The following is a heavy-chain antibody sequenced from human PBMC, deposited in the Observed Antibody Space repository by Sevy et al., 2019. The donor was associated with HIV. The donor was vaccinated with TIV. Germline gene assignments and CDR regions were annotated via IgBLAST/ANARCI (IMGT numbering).Heavy chain of an antibody. V-gene: IGHV3-30*04. CDR3: ARDPQAIRGGYFDY. CDR1: GFTFSSYA. J-gene: IGHJ4*02. D-gene: IGHD2-2*02. CDR2: ISYDGSNK. Sequence: GGSLRLSCAASGFTFSSYAMHWVRQAPGKGLEWVTVISYDGSNKYYADSVNGRFTISRDNSKNTLYLQMNSLRAEDTAVYYCARDPQAIRGGYFDYWGQGTLVTVSS.